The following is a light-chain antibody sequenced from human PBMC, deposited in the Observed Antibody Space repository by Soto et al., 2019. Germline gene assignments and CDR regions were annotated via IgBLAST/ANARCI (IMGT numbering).Light chain of an antibody. CDR2: WAS. CDR1: QSVLYSSNNKNY. J-gene: IGKJ2*01. CDR3: KQYYSTPRGT. Sequence: DIVMTQSPDSLAVSLGERATINCKSSQSVLYSSNNKNYLAWYQQKPGQPPKLLIYWASTRESGVPDRFSGSGSGTDFTLTISSLQAEDVAVYYCKQYYSTPRGTFGQGTKLEIK. V-gene: IGKV4-1*01.